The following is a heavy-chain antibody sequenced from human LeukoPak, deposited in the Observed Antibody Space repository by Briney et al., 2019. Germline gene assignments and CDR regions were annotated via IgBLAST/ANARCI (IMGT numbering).Heavy chain of an antibody. CDR3: ARGSGGDNYGSYYFDS. CDR1: GGSISSGGCY. V-gene: IGHV4-31*03. CDR2: FYDSESS. Sequence: KTSETLSLTCTVSGGSISSGGCYWTWIRQHPGKGLEWIGFFYDSESSYFNPSLKSRVSISVDTSRNQFSLNLTSVIAADTAVYYCARGSGGDNYGSYYFDSWGQGSLVTVSS. D-gene: IGHD5-18*01. J-gene: IGHJ4*02.